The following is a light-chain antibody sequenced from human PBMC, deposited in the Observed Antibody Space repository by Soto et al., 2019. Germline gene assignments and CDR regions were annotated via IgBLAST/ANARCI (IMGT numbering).Light chain of an antibody. Sequence: EIEMTQSPATLSVSPGESATLSCRASQSVNTNLAWYQQKPGQAPRLLIYGASTRAPGIPARFSGSGSGTEFTLTVSRLEPEDFAMYYCQQCGASPTFGQGTKVDIK. J-gene: IGKJ1*01. CDR3: QQCGASPT. CDR2: GAS. V-gene: IGKV3-15*01. CDR1: QSVNTN.